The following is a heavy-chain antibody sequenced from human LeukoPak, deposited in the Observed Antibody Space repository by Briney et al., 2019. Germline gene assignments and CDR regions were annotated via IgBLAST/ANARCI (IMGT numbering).Heavy chain of an antibody. CDR1: GFTFSSYA. V-gene: IGHV3-30-3*01. CDR2: ISYDGSNK. J-gene: IGHJ4*02. D-gene: IGHD2-2*01. CDR3: ARDELRYCSSTSCWTPDY. Sequence: GGSLRLSCAASGFTFSSYAMHWVRQAPGKGLEWVAVISYDGSNKYYADSVKGRFTISRDNSKNTLYLQMNSLRAEDTAVYYCARDELRYCSSTSCWTPDYWGQGTLVTVSP.